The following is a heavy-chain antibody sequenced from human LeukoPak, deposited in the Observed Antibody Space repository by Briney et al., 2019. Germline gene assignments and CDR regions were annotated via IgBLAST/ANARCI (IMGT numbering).Heavy chain of an antibody. CDR3: ARVDPHNYYGSSGSGAFDI. V-gene: IGHV3-23*01. D-gene: IGHD3-22*01. CDR2: ISGSGGTT. J-gene: IGHJ3*02. Sequence: PGGSLRLSCAASGFTFSSYAMSWVRQAPGKGLEWVSVISGSGGTTYYADSVKGRFTISRDNSKNTLYLQMNSLRPEDTAVYYCARVDPHNYYGSSGSGAFDIWGQGTMVTVSS. CDR1: GFTFSSYA.